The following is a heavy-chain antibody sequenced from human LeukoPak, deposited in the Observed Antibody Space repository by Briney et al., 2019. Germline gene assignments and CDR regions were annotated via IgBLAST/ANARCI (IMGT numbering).Heavy chain of an antibody. J-gene: IGHJ4*02. CDR3: AKDRGGITWLFDY. V-gene: IGHV3-74*01. Sequence: PGGSLRLSCAASGFTYSDYWMHWVRHVPGKGLVWVSRIDGDGRSTSYADSVKGRFTISRDTAKNTLYLQMNSLRAEDTAVYYCAKDRGGITWLFDYWGQGTLVTVSS. CDR1: GFTYSDYW. D-gene: IGHD1-20*01. CDR2: IDGDGRST.